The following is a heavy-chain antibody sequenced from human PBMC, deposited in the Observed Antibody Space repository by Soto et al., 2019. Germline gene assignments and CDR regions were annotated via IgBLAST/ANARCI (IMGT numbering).Heavy chain of an antibody. Sequence: EVQLVESGGGLVKPGGSLRLSCAASGFTFSAYNMNWVRQAPGKGLEWVSSISSSSSSIYYADSVKGRFTISRDNAKTSLYLQMNSLRAEDTAVYYCARADYYDSSAYYFSGWFDPWGQGTLVTVPS. J-gene: IGHJ5*02. V-gene: IGHV3-21*01. CDR2: ISSSSSSI. D-gene: IGHD3-22*01. CDR1: GFTFSAYN. CDR3: ARADYYDSSAYYFSGWFDP.